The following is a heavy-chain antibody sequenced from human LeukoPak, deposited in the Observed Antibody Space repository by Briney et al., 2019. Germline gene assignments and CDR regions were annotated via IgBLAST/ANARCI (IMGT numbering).Heavy chain of an antibody. J-gene: IGHJ6*02. CDR1: GFTFNTYG. CDR2: ISYDGSNK. Sequence: PGGSLRLSCAASGFTFNTYGMHWVRQAPGKGLEWVAVISYDGSNKYFVDSVKGRFTISRDNFKNTLYLQMNSLRPEDTAVYFCAKEDYEFWTPDPVDYYYDMDVWGQGTTVTVSS. CDR3: AKEDYEFWTPDPVDYYYDMDV. V-gene: IGHV3-30*18. D-gene: IGHD3-3*01.